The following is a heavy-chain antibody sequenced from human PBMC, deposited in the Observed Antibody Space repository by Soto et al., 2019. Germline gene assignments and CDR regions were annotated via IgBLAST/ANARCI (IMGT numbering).Heavy chain of an antibody. J-gene: IGHJ4*02. CDR3: ARLWSSNEASI. Sequence: PSETLSLTCAVHGGSFRGHYWRWIRQSPGEGLERSVEINHSGGTNYNPPLKSRVPISVDASKNQFSLQPTSETDADTSVYSCARLWSSNEASIWGEGTLVTVT. D-gene: IGHD3-10*01. CDR2: INHSGGT. V-gene: IGHV4-34*01. CDR1: GGSFRGHY.